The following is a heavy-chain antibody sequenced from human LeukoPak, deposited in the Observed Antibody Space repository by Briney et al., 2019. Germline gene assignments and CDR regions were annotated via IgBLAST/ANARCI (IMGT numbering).Heavy chain of an antibody. V-gene: IGHV1-46*01. D-gene: IGHD1-26*01. Sequence: GASVKVSCKASGYTFTSYYTHWVRQAPGQGLEWMAIINPSGGSTSYAQKFQGRVTMTRDMSTSTVYMELSSLRSEDTAVYYCARDESGSYIDYWGQGTLVTVSS. CDR3: ARDESGSYIDY. J-gene: IGHJ4*02. CDR2: INPSGGST. CDR1: GYTFTSYY.